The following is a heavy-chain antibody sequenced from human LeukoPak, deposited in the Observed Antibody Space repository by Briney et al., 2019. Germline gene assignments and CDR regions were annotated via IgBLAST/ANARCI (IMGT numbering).Heavy chain of an antibody. CDR1: GFNFRDFX. CDR3: AKDLHXXXAMDV. J-gene: IGHJ6*02. CDR2: IGSDTTT. V-gene: IGHV3-23*01. Sequence: RLSXAASGFNFRDFXRSWXRQXPGEGREWVSGIGSDTTTHYAESVKGRFAISRDNAKNTLYLHMNSVRAEDTALYYCAKDLHXXXAMDVWGQGTAVTXS.